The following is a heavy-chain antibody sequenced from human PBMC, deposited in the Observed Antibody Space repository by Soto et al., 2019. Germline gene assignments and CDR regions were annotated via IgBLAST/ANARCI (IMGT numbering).Heavy chain of an antibody. CDR2: IKSKTDGGTT. CDR1: GFTFSNAW. J-gene: IGHJ4*02. CDR3: TLIYYDSSGYDDLDY. D-gene: IGHD3-22*01. Sequence: PGGSLRLSCAASGFTFSNAWMSWVRQAPGKGLEWVGRIKSKTDGGTTDYAAPVKGRFTISRDDSKNTLYLQMNSLKTEDTAVYYCTLIYYDSSGYDDLDYWGQGTLVTVSS. V-gene: IGHV3-15*01.